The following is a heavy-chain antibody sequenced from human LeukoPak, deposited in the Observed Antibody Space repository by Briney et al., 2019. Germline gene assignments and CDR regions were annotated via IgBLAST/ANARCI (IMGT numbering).Heavy chain of an antibody. Sequence: GGSLGLSCAASGFTFSSYAMSWVRQAPGKGLEWVSAISGSGGSTYYADSVKGRFTISRDNSKNTLYLQMNSLRAEDTAVYYCAKDLDIVVVPAAIGYWGQGTLVTVSS. J-gene: IGHJ4*02. CDR2: ISGSGGST. V-gene: IGHV3-23*01. D-gene: IGHD2-2*02. CDR3: AKDLDIVVVPAAIGY. CDR1: GFTFSSYA.